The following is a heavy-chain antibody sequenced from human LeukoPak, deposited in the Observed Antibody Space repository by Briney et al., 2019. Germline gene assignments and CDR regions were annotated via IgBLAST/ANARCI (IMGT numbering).Heavy chain of an antibody. CDR2: IYTSGST. CDR1: GYSISSGYY. D-gene: IGHD3-10*01. V-gene: IGHV4-4*07. CDR3: ARVASGSYYIPNYYYYYMDV. Sequence: SETLSLTCTVSGYSISSGYYWGWIRQPAGKGLEWIGRIYTSGSTNYNPSLKSRVTMSVDTSKNQFSLKLSSVTAADTAVYYCARVASGSYYIPNYYYYYMDVWGKGTTVTISS. J-gene: IGHJ6*03.